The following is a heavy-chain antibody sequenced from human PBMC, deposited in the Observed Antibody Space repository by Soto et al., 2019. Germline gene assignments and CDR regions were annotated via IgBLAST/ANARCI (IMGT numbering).Heavy chain of an antibody. Sequence: QVQLVQSGAEVKKPGSSVKVSCKASGGTFSSYAISWVRQAPGQGLEWMGGIIPIFGTANYAQKFQGRVTLTADESTSTAYMELSSMRSEDTAVYYCSSSVAKYYYYGMDVWGQGTTVTVSS. CDR3: SSSVAKYYYYGMDV. CDR2: IIPIFGTA. D-gene: IGHD5-12*01. J-gene: IGHJ6*02. CDR1: GGTFSSYA. V-gene: IGHV1-69*12.